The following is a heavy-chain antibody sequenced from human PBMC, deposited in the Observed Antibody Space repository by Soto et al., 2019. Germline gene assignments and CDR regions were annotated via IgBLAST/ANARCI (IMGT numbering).Heavy chain of an antibody. Sequence: PGGSLRLSCAVSGLDFSNYIMNWVRQAPGKGPEWISYISSSGSLKHYAESVKGRFTISRDNAKNSLSLEMKSLRDEDTAVYYSATVGIRISGFYYWGQGTLVTVSS. J-gene: IGHJ4*02. CDR1: GLDFSNYI. CDR3: ATVGIRISGFYY. CDR2: ISSSGSLK. V-gene: IGHV3-48*02. D-gene: IGHD2-15*01.